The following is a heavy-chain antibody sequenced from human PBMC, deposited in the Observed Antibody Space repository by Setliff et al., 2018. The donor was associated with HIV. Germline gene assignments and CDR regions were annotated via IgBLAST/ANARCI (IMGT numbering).Heavy chain of an antibody. CDR1: GAPISSGTYY. J-gene: IGHJ5*02. CDR2: ISNSGGA. Sequence: PSETLSLTCTVSGAPISSGTYYWSWIRQFPGKGLEWIGYISNSGGAYYNPSNPSLKSRVTISVDTSKNQFSLKLSSVTAADTAVYYCARDLPYDSSGHYPFWFDPWGQGTLVTVSS. V-gene: IGHV4-31*03. D-gene: IGHD3-22*01. CDR3: ARDLPYDSSGHYPFWFDP.